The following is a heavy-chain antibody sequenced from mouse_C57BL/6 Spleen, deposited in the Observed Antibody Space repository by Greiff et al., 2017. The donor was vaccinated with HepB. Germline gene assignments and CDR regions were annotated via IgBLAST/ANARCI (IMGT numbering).Heavy chain of an antibody. Sequence: VQGVESGPELVKPGASVKISCKASGYAFSSSWMNWVKQRPGKGLEWIGRIYPGDGDTNYNGKFKGKATLTADKSSSTAYMQLSSLTSEDSAVYFCARGGNYYFDYWGQGTTLTVSS. V-gene: IGHV1-82*01. CDR2: IYPGDGDT. CDR3: ARGGNYYFDY. CDR1: GYAFSSSW. J-gene: IGHJ2*01. D-gene: IGHD2-1*01.